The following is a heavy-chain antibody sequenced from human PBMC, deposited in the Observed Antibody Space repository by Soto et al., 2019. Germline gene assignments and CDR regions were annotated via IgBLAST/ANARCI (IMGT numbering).Heavy chain of an antibody. V-gene: IGHV3-21*01. CDR1: GFTFSSYS. J-gene: IGHJ6*02. CDR3: ARESSSGWYGSRYYYYGMDV. CDR2: ISSSSSYI. D-gene: IGHD6-19*01. Sequence: GGSLRLSCAASGFTFSSYSMNWVRQAPGKGLEWVSSISSSSSYIYYADSVKGRFTISRDNAKNSLYLQMNSLRAEDTAVYYCARESSSGWYGSRYYYYGMDVWGQGTTVTVSS.